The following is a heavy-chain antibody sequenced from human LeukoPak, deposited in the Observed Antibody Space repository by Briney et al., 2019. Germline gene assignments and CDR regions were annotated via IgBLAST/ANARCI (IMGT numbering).Heavy chain of an antibody. CDR1: GGSIKTGGYS. D-gene: IGHD6-19*01. Sequence: SQTLSLTCTVSGGSIKTGGYSRTWIRQPAGKGLEWIGRVYISGNTDQNPSLKSRVTVSMDSSKNQFSLEMKSVTAADTAVYYCTRGWSSAGVFDSWGQGTVVTVSS. CDR2: VYISGNT. J-gene: IGHJ3*02. V-gene: IGHV4-61*02. CDR3: TRGWSSAGVFDS.